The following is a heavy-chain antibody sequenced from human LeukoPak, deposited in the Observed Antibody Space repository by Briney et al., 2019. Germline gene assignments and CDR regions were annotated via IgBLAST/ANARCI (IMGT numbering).Heavy chain of an antibody. D-gene: IGHD3-3*01. CDR2: IRYDGSNK. Sequence: GGSLRLSCAASGFTFSSYGMHWVRQAPGKGLEWVAFIRYDGSNKYYADSVKGRFTISRDNSKNTLYLQMNSLRAEDTAVYYCAKIWSAKGELRDYWGQGTLVTVSS. CDR1: GFTFSSYG. J-gene: IGHJ4*02. CDR3: AKIWSAKGELRDY. V-gene: IGHV3-30*02.